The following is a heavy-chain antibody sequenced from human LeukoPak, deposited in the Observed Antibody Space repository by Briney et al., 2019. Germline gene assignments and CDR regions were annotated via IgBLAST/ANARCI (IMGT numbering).Heavy chain of an antibody. D-gene: IGHD3-3*01. V-gene: IGHV3-7*01. CDR1: GFTFSSYW. CDR2: IRQDGSEN. Sequence: GGALRLSCAASGFTFSSYWMSWVRQAPGKGLEWVHTIRQDGSENHCVDSVKGRFTVSRDNAKNSLYLQMNSLRAEDTAVYYCSWSGEADWGQGTLVTVSS. CDR3: SWSGEAD. J-gene: IGHJ4*02.